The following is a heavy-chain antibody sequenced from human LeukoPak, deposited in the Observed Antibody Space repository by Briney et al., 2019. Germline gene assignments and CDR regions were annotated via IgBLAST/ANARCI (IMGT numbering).Heavy chain of an antibody. Sequence: PGASLRLSCAASGFTFRNSAMSWVRQAPGKGLEWVSAIVGNGVSTYYADSVQGRFTISRDNSKNTLYLQMNSLRAEDTALYYCTKWGDYDGSTGYYDSDYWGQGTLVTVSS. J-gene: IGHJ4*02. CDR2: IVGNGVST. CDR1: GFTFRNSA. CDR3: TKWGDYDGSTGYYDSDY. D-gene: IGHD3-9*01. V-gene: IGHV3-23*01.